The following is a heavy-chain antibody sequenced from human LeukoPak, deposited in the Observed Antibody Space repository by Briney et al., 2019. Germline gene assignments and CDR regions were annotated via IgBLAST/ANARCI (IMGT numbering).Heavy chain of an antibody. CDR2: IYPGDSET. Sequence: GESLKISCKGSGYGFSSNLIGWVRQMPGKGLEWMGIIYPGDSETIYSPSFQGQVTISADKSISTVYLQWSSLKASDTAMYYCARPTANSSGYYYPEYWGQGALVTVSS. J-gene: IGHJ4*02. CDR3: ARPTANSSGYYYPEY. D-gene: IGHD3-22*01. V-gene: IGHV5-51*01. CDR1: GYGFSSNL.